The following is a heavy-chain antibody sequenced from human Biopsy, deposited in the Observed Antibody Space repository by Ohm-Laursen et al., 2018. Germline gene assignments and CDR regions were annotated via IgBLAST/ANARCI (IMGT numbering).Heavy chain of an antibody. D-gene: IGHD3-10*01. V-gene: IGHV1-2*02. CDR2: VNPNSGAT. J-gene: IGHJ4*02. CDR3: ARDRMTDVFGGPSRTDVFDS. CDR1: GSTFNDYF. Sequence: SVKVSCKASGSTFNDYFIHWVRQSPGQGLEWMGWVNPNSGATNSAENFRDRVTLTRDTSISAVYIELRRLKSDDAAVYYWARDRMTDVFGGPSRTDVFDSWGQGTPVTVSS.